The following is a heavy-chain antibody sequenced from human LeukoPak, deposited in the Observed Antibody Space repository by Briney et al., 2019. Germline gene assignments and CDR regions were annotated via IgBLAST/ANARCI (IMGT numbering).Heavy chain of an antibody. CDR3: ARSNEVGAFDV. D-gene: IGHD1-1*01. CDR1: GDSVSSNRAT. CDR2: TYYGSGWSI. V-gene: IGHV6-1*01. Sequence: SQTLTLTCAISGDSVSSNRATWNWIRQSPSRGLEWLGRTYYGSGWSIEYASSVRSRITIHSDTSRNQFSLQVTSVTPEDTAVYYCARSNEVGAFDVWGQGIMVIVSS. J-gene: IGHJ3*01.